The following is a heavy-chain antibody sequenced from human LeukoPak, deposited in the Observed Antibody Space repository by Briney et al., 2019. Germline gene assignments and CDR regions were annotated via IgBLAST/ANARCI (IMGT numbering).Heavy chain of an antibody. CDR1: GFTFSSYA. Sequence: GGSLRLSCAASGFTFSSYAMHWVRQAPGKGLEWVAVISYDGSNKYYADSVKGRFTISRDNSKNTLYLQMNSLRAEDTAVYYCAKGYSYYYDSSGYYFPFDYWGQGTLVTVSS. J-gene: IGHJ4*02. V-gene: IGHV3-30*04. CDR3: AKGYSYYYDSSGYYFPFDY. D-gene: IGHD3-22*01. CDR2: ISYDGSNK.